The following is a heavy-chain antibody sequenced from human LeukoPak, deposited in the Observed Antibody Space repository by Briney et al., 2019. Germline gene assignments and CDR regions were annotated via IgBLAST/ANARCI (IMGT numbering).Heavy chain of an antibody. CDR1: GFTFDDYA. CDR2: ISWNSGSI. J-gene: IGHJ6*02. Sequence: GGSLRLSCAASGFTFDDYAMHWVRQAPGKGLEWVSGISWNSGSIGYADSVKGRFTISRDNAKNSLYLQMNSLRAEDTALYYCAKDMGGGIYYYYGMDVWGQGTTVTVS. V-gene: IGHV3-9*01. CDR3: AKDMGGGIYYYYGMDV. D-gene: IGHD3-16*01.